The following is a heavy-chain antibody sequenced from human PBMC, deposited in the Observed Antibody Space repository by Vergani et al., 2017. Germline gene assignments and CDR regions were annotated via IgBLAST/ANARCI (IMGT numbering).Heavy chain of an antibody. CDR2: IYYSGST. CDR3: AREGAYCGGDCYFDNWFDP. D-gene: IGHD2-21*02. V-gene: IGHV4-39*02. J-gene: IGHJ5*02. Sequence: QVQLQESGPGLVKPSETLSLTCTVSGGSISSSSYYWGWIRQPPGKGLEWIGSIYYSGSTYYNPSLKSRVTISVDTSKNQFSLKLSSVTAADTAVYYCAREGAYCGGDCYFDNWFDPWGQGTLVTVSS. CDR1: GGSISSSSYY.